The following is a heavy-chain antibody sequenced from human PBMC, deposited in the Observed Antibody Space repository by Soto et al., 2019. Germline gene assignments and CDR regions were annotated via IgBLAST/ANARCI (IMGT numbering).Heavy chain of an antibody. J-gene: IGHJ4*02. CDR2: INHSGST. CDR1: GGSFSGYY. Sequence: QVQLQQWGAGLLKPSETLSLTCAVYGGSFSGYYWSWIRQPPGKGLEWIGEINHSGSTNYNPSLKSRVTISVDTSKNQFSLKLSSVTAADTALYYCAVTTTTLVDYWGQGTLVTVSS. D-gene: IGHD4-4*01. V-gene: IGHV4-34*01. CDR3: AVTTTTLVDY.